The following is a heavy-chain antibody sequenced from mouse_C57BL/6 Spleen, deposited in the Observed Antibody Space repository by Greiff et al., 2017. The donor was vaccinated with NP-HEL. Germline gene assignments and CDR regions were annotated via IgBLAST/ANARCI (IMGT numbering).Heavy chain of an antibody. D-gene: IGHD4-1*01. J-gene: IGHJ1*03. V-gene: IGHV5-9-1*02. CDR3: TRELGYWYFDV. CDR1: GFTFSSYA. Sequence: EVQGVESGEGLVKPGGSLKLSCAASGFTFSSYAMSWVRQTPEKRLEWVAYISSGGDYIYYADTVKGRFTISRDNARNTLYLQMSSLTSEDTAMYYCTRELGYWYFDVWGTGTTVTVSS. CDR2: ISSGGDYI.